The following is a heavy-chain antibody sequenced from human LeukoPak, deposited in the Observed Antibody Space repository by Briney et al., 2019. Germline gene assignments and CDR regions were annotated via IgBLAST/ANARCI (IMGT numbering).Heavy chain of an antibody. CDR3: AKLVKGNWFDP. CDR1: GGSISSGGYY. CDR2: IYHSGST. Sequence: PSQTLSLTCTVSGGSISSGGYYWSWIRQPPGKGLEWIGYIYHSGSTYYNPSLKSRVTISVDRSKNQFSLKLSSVTAADTAVYYCAKLVKGNWFDPWGQGTLVTVSS. D-gene: IGHD1-7*01. J-gene: IGHJ5*02. V-gene: IGHV4-30-2*01.